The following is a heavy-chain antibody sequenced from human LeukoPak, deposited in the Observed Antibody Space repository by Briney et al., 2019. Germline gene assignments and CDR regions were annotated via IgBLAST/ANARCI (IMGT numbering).Heavy chain of an antibody. D-gene: IGHD6-19*01. CDR3: ARLIAVAASDY. CDR1: GVSTTNGIYY. Sequence: SGPTLVNPSETLSLTCTVSGVSTTNGIYYWAWIRQSPGKGLEWIGSVHNVGSTYYNLSLRSRVTMSIDTSKNQFSLRLNSVTAADTAVYYCARLIAVAASDYWGQGTLVTVSS. CDR2: VHNVGST. J-gene: IGHJ4*02. V-gene: IGHV4-39*01.